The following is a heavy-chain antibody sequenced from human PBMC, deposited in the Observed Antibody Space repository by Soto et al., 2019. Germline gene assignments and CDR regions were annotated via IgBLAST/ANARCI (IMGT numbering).Heavy chain of an antibody. CDR3: ARGPLYYCDSSGYYYGYFDY. Sequence: GASVKVSCKASGGTFSSYAISWVRQAPGQGLEWMGGIIPILGTANYAQKFQGRVTITADESTSTAYMEVRSLRSEDTAVYYCARGPLYYCDSSGYYYGYFDYWGQGTLVTVSS. CDR2: IIPILGTA. D-gene: IGHD3-22*01. V-gene: IGHV1-69*13. CDR1: GGTFSSYA. J-gene: IGHJ4*02.